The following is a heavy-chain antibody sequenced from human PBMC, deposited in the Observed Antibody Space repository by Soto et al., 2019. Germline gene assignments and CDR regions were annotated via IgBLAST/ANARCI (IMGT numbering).Heavy chain of an antibody. J-gene: IGHJ4*02. CDR2: ISGSGGST. Sequence: GGSLRLSCAASGFTFSSYAMSWVRQAPGKGLEWVSAISGSGGSTYYADSVKGRFTISRDNSKNTLYLQMNSLRAEDTAVYYCAPLGEGSSYYFDYWGQGTLVTVSS. CDR3: APLGEGSSYYFDY. D-gene: IGHD6-6*01. CDR1: GFTFSSYA. V-gene: IGHV3-23*01.